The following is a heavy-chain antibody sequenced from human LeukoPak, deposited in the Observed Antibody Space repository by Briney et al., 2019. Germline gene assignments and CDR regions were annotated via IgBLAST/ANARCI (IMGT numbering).Heavy chain of an antibody. Sequence: VASVTVSCKASGYXFTSYYMHWVRQAPGQGLEWMGIINPSGGSTNYAQKFQGRVTMTRDTSTSTVYMELSSLRSEDTAVYYCARGRDVDTAMALFDYWGQGTLVTVPS. D-gene: IGHD5-18*01. CDR2: INPSGGST. J-gene: IGHJ4*02. V-gene: IGHV1-46*01. CDR3: ARGRDVDTAMALFDY. CDR1: GYXFTSYY.